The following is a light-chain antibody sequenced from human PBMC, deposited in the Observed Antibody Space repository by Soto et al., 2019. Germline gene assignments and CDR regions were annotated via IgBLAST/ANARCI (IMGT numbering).Light chain of an antibody. CDR1: SSDVGGYNY. J-gene: IGLJ2*01. Sequence: QSVLTQPRSVSGSPGQSVTISCTGTSSDVGGYNYVSWYQQHPGKAPKLMIYDVSKRPSGVPDRFSGSKSGNTASLTISGLQAEDEADYYCCSYAGSGMVFGGGTKVTVL. CDR3: CSYAGSGMV. V-gene: IGLV2-11*01. CDR2: DVS.